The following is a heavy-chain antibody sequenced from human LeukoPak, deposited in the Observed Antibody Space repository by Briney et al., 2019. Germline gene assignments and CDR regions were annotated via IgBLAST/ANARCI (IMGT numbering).Heavy chain of an antibody. CDR3: ANARSDDYGDYLLDY. CDR1: GFTFSDYR. V-gene: IGHV3-48*04. J-gene: IGHJ4*02. CDR2: ISNDLSTI. D-gene: IGHD4-17*01. Sequence: PGGSLRLSCAASGFTFSDYRMNWVRQAPGKGLEWSSYISNDLSTIHYAASVKGRFTISRDNARNSLYLQMDSLRAEDTAVYYCANARSDDYGDYLLDYWGQGTLVTVSS.